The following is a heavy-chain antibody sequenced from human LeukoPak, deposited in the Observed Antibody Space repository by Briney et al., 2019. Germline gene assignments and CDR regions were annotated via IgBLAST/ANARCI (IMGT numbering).Heavy chain of an antibody. J-gene: IGHJ4*02. CDR3: ARGRTRGAMIVVVIKGFWWFDY. CDR1: GGFFSGYY. V-gene: IGHV4-34*01. Sequence: SETLSLTCAVYGGFFSGYYWSWIRQPPGRGLEWSGEINHSGSTNYKPSFKSRVTISGDTSKNQFYLKLSSVTAADTAVYYCARGRTRGAMIVVVIKGFWWFDYWGQGTLVPVSS. CDR2: INHSGST. D-gene: IGHD3-22*01.